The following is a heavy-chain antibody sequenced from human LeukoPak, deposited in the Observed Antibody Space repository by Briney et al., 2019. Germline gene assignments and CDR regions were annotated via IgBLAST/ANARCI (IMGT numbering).Heavy chain of an antibody. Sequence: GGSLRLSCAASGFTFSSYWMSWVRQAPGKGLEWVSVIYSGGSTYYADSVKGRFTISRDNSKNTLYLQMNSLRAEDTAVYYCARAKDTAMANDAFDIRGQGTMVTVSS. CDR2: IYSGGST. J-gene: IGHJ3*02. CDR3: ARAKDTAMANDAFDI. D-gene: IGHD5-18*01. CDR1: GFTFSSYW. V-gene: IGHV3-53*01.